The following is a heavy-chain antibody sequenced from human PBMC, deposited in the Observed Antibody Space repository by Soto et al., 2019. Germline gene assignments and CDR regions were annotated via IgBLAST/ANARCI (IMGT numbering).Heavy chain of an antibody. CDR3: ARGHSTDCSNGVCSFFYNHEMDV. Sequence: QVQLVQSGAEVKKPGASVRVSCKASGYSFTDYHIHWVRQAPGQGLEWLGRINPKSGGTSTAQKFQSWATRSSDRSISTVCMEFTRLRSDDTAVYFCARGHSTDCSNGVCSFFYNHEMDVWGQGTTVTVSS. V-gene: IGHV1-2*04. D-gene: IGHD2-8*01. CDR1: GYSFTDYH. J-gene: IGHJ6*02. CDR2: INPKSGGT.